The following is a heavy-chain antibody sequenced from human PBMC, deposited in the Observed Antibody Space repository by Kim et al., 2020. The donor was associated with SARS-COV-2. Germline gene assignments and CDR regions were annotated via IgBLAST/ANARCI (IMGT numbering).Heavy chain of an antibody. V-gene: IGHV4-34*01. Sequence: SETLSLTCAVYGGSFSGYYWSWIRQPPGKGLEWIGEINHSGSTNYNPSLKSRVTISVDTSKNQFSLKLSSVTAADTAVYYCARGGYCSSTSCYRGRWYYYYYYGMDVWGQGTTVTVSS. J-gene: IGHJ6*02. CDR1: GGSFSGYY. CDR3: ARGGYCSSTSCYRGRWYYYYYYGMDV. D-gene: IGHD2-2*01. CDR2: INHSGST.